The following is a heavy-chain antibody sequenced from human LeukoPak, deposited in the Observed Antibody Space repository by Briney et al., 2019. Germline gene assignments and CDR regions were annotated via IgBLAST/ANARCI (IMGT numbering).Heavy chain of an antibody. CDR3: ARLRGYYFDY. CDR2: IYYSGST. J-gene: IGHJ4*02. Sequence: SETLSLTCTVSGGSIRSYYWSWIRQAPGKGLEWIGYIYYSGSTNYNPALKSRVTISVDTSKNQLSLKLTSVTAADTAVYYCARLRGYYFDYWGQGTLVAVSS. V-gene: IGHV4-59*12. CDR1: GGSIRSYY. D-gene: IGHD3-22*01.